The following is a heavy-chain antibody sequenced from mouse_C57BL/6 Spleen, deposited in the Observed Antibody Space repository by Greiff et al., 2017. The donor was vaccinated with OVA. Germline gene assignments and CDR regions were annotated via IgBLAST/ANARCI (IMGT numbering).Heavy chain of an antibody. V-gene: IGHV1-69*01. Sequence: VQLQQPGAELVMPGASVKLSCKASGYTFTSYWMHWVKQRPGQGLEWIGEIDPSDSYTNYNQKFKGKSTLTVDKSSSTAYMQLSSLTSEDSAVYYCARSKDDGYLYAMDYWGQGTSVTVSS. CDR2: IDPSDSYT. J-gene: IGHJ4*01. CDR1: GYTFTSYW. CDR3: ARSKDDGYLYAMDY. D-gene: IGHD2-3*01.